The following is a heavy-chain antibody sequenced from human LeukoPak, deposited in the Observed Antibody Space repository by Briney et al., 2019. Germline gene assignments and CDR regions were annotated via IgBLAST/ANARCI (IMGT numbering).Heavy chain of an antibody. Sequence: ASVKVSCKASGFTFATSAMQWVRQARGQRLEWVGWIVVGSGHTNYAQKFQERVTITRDMSTSTAYMQLSSLGSEDTAVYYCAATVMVTTGSTYFAMDVWGQGTTVTVSS. J-gene: IGHJ6*02. CDR2: IVVGSGHT. CDR3: AATVMVTTGSTYFAMDV. D-gene: IGHD4-17*01. CDR1: GFTFATSA. V-gene: IGHV1-58*02.